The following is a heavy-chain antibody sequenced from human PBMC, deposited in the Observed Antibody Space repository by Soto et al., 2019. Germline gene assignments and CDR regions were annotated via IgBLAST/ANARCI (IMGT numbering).Heavy chain of an antibody. CDR2: ISPFGGAT. J-gene: IGHJ6*02. CDR3: AKGRGGKTVANFGMDV. CDR1: GDSVSNDY. D-gene: IGHD3-16*01. Sequence: ATVKVSCKASGDSVSNDYLHWVRQAPGQGFEWLGLISPFGGATAYAQRFKGRVTVTMDKSSTTFYLELSSLRSDDTAVYFCAKGRGGKTVANFGMDVWGQGVTVTVSS. V-gene: IGHV1-46*01.